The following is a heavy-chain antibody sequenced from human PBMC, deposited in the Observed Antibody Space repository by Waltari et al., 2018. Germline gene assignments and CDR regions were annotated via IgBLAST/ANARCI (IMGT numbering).Heavy chain of an antibody. D-gene: IGHD3-22*01. Sequence: QLQLQESGPGLVKPSETLSLTCTVSGGSISSSSYYWGWIRQPPGKGLEWIGSIYYSWSTYYNPSLKSRVTISVDTSKNQFSLKLSSVTAADTAVYYCARRSVDYYDSSGYYDYWGQGTLVTVSS. CDR1: GGSISSSSYY. V-gene: IGHV4-39*01. J-gene: IGHJ4*02. CDR3: ARRSVDYYDSSGYYDY. CDR2: IYYSWST.